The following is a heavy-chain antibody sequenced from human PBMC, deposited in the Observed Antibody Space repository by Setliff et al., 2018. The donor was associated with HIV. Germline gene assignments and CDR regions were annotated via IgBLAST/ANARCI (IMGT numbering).Heavy chain of an antibody. D-gene: IGHD5-18*01. CDR2: VNYSGTT. J-gene: IGHJ5*02. CDR1: GGSLSSPTYY. Sequence: PSETLSLTCIVAGGSLSSPTYYWAWIRQPPGKALEWIGSVNYSGTTYYSPSLKSRVTMSVGMSKNYFFLRLTSVTAADTAVYHCVRHGGEIQLWSGRGNWFDPWGQGILVT. CDR3: VRHGGEIQLWSGRGNWFDP. V-gene: IGHV4-39*01.